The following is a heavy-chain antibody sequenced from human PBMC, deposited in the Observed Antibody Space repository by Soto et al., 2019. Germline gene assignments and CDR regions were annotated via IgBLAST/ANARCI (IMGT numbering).Heavy chain of an antibody. J-gene: IGHJ2*01. D-gene: IGHD6-19*01. CDR3: ARVDSSDGWHFDL. V-gene: IGHV3-21*01. CDR2: ISSSSSYI. Sequence: GGSLRLSCAASGFTFSSYSMNWVRQAPGKGLEWVSSISSSSSYIYYADSVKGRFTISRDNAKNSLYLQMNSLRAEDTAVYYCARVDSSDGWHFDLWGRGTLVTVSS. CDR1: GFTFSSYS.